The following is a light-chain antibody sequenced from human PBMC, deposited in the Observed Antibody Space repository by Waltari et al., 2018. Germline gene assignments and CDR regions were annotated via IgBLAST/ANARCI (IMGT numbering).Light chain of an antibody. CDR2: DVF. Sequence: LTQPASVSASPGQSITISCTGTSDDVGGYNFVSWYQQHPGKAPKLIIYDVFKRPSGVYNRFSGSKSLNTASLSISGLQAEDEGVYYCSAYTSWSTVIFGGGTKLAVL. V-gene: IGLV2-14*03. CDR3: SAYTSWSTVI. CDR1: SDDVGGYNF. J-gene: IGLJ2*01.